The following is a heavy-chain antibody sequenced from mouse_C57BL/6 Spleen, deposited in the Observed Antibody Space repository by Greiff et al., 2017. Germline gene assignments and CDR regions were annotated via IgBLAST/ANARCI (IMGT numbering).Heavy chain of an antibody. CDR3: ARYGSSDGWYFDV. Sequence: QVQLQQPGAELVRPGTSVKLSCKASGYTFTSYWMHWVKQRPGQGLEWIGVIDPSDSYTNYNQKFKGKATLTVDTSSSTAYMQLSSLTSEDSAVYYCARYGSSDGWYFDVWGTGTTVTVSS. CDR1: GYTFTSYW. J-gene: IGHJ1*03. D-gene: IGHD1-1*01. V-gene: IGHV1-59*01. CDR2: IDPSDSYT.